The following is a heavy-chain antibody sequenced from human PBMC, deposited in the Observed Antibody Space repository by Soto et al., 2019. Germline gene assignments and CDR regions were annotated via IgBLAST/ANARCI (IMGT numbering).Heavy chain of an antibody. J-gene: IGHJ6*02. V-gene: IGHV4-31*03. CDR3: ARGPPPKWSASYYYGMDV. CDR2: IYYSGST. D-gene: IGHD2-15*01. Sequence: SETLSLTCTVSGGSISSGGYYWSWIRQHPGKGLEWIGYIYYSGSTYYNPSLKSRVTISVDTSKNQFSLKLSSVTAADTAVYYCARGPPPKWSASYYYGMDVWGQGTTVTVSS. CDR1: GGSISSGGYY.